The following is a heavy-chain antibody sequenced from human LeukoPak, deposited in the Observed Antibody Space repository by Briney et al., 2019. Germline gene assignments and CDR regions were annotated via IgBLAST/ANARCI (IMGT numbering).Heavy chain of an antibody. CDR2: IKSKTDGGTT. CDR1: GFTFSNAW. CDR3: TTGGGTNTYYYDSSGPR. V-gene: IGHV3-15*01. Sequence: KPGGSLRLSCAASGFTFSNAWMSWVRQAPGKGLEWVGRIKSKTDGGTTDYAAPVKGRFTISRDDSKNTLYLQMNSLETEDTAVYYCTTGGGTNTYYYDSSGPRWGQGTLVTVSS. D-gene: IGHD3-22*01. J-gene: IGHJ4*02.